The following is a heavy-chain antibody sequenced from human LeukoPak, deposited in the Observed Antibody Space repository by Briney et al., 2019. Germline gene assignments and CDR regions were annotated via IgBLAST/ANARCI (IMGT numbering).Heavy chain of an antibody. D-gene: IGHD3-10*01. V-gene: IGHV4-34*01. Sequence: SETLSLTCAVYGGSFSGYYWSWIRQPPGKGLEWIGEINHGGSTNYNPSLKSRVTISVDTSKNQFSLKLSSVTAADTAVYYCARRDRYYYGSGSYDYWGQGTLVTVSS. CDR3: ARRDRYYYGSGSYDY. CDR2: INHGGST. CDR1: GGSFSGYY. J-gene: IGHJ4*02.